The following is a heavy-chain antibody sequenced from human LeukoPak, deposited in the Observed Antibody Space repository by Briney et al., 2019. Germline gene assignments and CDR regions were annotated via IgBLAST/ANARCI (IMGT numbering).Heavy chain of an antibody. CDR2: MNPNSGNT. Sequence: GASVKVSCKASGYTFTSYDINWVRQATGQGLEWMGWMNPNSGNTGYAQKFQGRVTMTRNTSISTAYMELSSLRSEDTAVYDCARAIRIRPGYSSSWYYWFDPWGQRTLVTVSS. D-gene: IGHD6-13*01. CDR3: ARAIRIRPGYSSSWYYWFDP. J-gene: IGHJ5*02. V-gene: IGHV1-8*01. CDR1: GYTFTSYD.